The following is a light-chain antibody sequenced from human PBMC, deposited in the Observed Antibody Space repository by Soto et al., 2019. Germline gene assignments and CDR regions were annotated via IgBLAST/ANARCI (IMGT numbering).Light chain of an antibody. Sequence: EIVFTQSPATVSLSPCERFTLSCMASQYVNIYLAWYQQKPGQAPRLLIYDASNRATGVPARFSGSGSGTDFTLTISSLESEDFAVYYCQQRANWPLTFGGGTKVDIK. CDR2: DAS. J-gene: IGKJ4*01. CDR3: QQRANWPLT. V-gene: IGKV3-11*01. CDR1: QYVNIY.